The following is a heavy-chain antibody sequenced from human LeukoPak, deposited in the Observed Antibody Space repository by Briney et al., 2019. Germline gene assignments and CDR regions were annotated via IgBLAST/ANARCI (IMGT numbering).Heavy chain of an antibody. Sequence: GGSLRLSCAASGFTFSNYGMHWVRQAPGKGLEWVALIRYDGGNKYCADSVKGRFTISRDNSKNTLYLQMNSLRAEDTAVYYCAKDLEVAVAGKYFDYWGQGTLVTVSS. V-gene: IGHV3-30*02. CDR2: IRYDGGNK. D-gene: IGHD6-19*01. CDR3: AKDLEVAVAGKYFDY. J-gene: IGHJ4*02. CDR1: GFTFSNYG.